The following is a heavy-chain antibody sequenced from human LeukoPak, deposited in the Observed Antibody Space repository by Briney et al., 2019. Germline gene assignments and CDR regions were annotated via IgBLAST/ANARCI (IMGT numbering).Heavy chain of an antibody. CDR2: IYYSGST. D-gene: IGHD6-19*01. Sequence: PSETLSLTCTVSGGSISSYYRSWLRQPPGKGLEWIGYIYYSGSTNYNPSLKSRVTISVDTSKNQFSLKLSSVTAADTAVYYCARSPHLESSGWNWDGSFDYWGQGTLVTVSS. J-gene: IGHJ4*02. CDR3: ARSPHLESSGWNWDGSFDY. CDR1: GGSISSYY. V-gene: IGHV4-59*01.